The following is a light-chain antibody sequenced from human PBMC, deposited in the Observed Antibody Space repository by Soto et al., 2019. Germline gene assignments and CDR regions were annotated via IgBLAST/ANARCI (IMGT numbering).Light chain of an antibody. CDR1: QDVSSSY. CDR2: GTS. V-gene: IGKV3-20*01. Sequence: EIVLTQSPGTLSLSPGERATLSCRASQDVSSSYLAWYQQKLGQAPRLLMYGTSNRATGIPDRFSGSGSGTDFTLTISRLEAEDFAVYYCQQYGSSPPITFGQGTRLEIK. CDR3: QQYGSSPPIT. J-gene: IGKJ5*01.